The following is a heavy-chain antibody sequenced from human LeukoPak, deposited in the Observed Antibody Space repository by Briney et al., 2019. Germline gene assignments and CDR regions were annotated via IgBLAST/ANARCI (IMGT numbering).Heavy chain of an antibody. CDR1: GGSISNYY. Sequence: SETLSLTCTVSGGSISNYYWSWIRQPAGKGLERIGRIYRSGSTNYNPSLKSRGTMSVDTSKNQFSLKLNSVTAADTAVYYCAREYRDFDYWGQGTLVTVSS. CDR2: IYRSGST. CDR3: AREYRDFDY. J-gene: IGHJ4*02. D-gene: IGHD2-2*02. V-gene: IGHV4-4*07.